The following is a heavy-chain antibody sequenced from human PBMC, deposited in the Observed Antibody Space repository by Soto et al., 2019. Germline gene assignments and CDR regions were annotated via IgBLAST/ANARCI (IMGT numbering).Heavy chain of an antibody. J-gene: IGHJ5*02. D-gene: IGHD2-2*01. Sequence: SETLSLTCTVSGGSISSYYWSWIRQPPGKGLEWIGYIYYSGSTNYNPSLKSRVTISVDTSKNQFSLKLSSVTAADTAVYYCARAADIVVVPAAGNWFDPWGQGTLVTVSS. CDR2: IYYSGST. CDR3: ARAADIVVVPAAGNWFDP. V-gene: IGHV4-59*01. CDR1: GGSISSYY.